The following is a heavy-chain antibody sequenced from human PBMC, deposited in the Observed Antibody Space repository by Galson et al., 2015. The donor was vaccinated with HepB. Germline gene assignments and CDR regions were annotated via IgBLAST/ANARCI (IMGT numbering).Heavy chain of an antibody. CDR2: IWYDGSNK. Sequence: SLRLSCAASGFTFSSYGMHWVRQAPGKGLEWVAVIWYDGSNKYYADSVKGRFTISRDNSKNTLYLQMNSLRAEDTAVYYCARWAYSSGWYYFDYWGQGTLVTVSS. V-gene: IGHV3-33*01. CDR1: GFTFSSYG. J-gene: IGHJ4*02. D-gene: IGHD6-19*01. CDR3: ARWAYSSGWYYFDY.